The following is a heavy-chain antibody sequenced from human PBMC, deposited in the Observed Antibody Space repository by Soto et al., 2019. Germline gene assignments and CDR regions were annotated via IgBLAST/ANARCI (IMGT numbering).Heavy chain of an antibody. D-gene: IGHD3-10*01. J-gene: IGHJ4*02. V-gene: IGHV1-69*13. CDR3: ARVHLRYGSGAYYAF. CDR1: GGTFSSYA. CDR2: IIPIFGTA. Sequence: SVKVSCKASGGTFSSYAISWVRQTPGQGLEWMGGIIPIFGTANYAQKFQGRVTITADESTSTAYMELSSLRSEDTAVYHCARVHLRYGSGAYYAFWGQGALVTVSS.